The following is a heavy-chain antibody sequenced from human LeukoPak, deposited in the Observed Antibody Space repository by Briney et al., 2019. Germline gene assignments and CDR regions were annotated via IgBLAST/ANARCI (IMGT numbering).Heavy chain of an antibody. D-gene: IGHD3-10*01. CDR2: ISSSGSTI. V-gene: IGHV3-11*01. CDR1: GFTFSDYY. CDR3: ARVRPVRGVISHFDY. Sequence: GGSLRLSCAASGFTFSDYYMSWIRQAPGKGLEWVSYISSSGSTIYYADSVKGRSTISRDNAKNSLYLQMNSLRAEDTAVYYCARVRPVRGVISHFDYWGQGTLVTVSS. J-gene: IGHJ4*02.